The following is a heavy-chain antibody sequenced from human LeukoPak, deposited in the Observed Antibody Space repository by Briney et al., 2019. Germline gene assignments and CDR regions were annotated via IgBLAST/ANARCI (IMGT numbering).Heavy chain of an antibody. D-gene: IGHD2-15*01. CDR1: GGSFSGYY. V-gene: IGHV4-34*01. Sequence: PSETLPLTCAVYGGSFSGYYWGWIRQPPGKGLQWIGEINHSGYTNYNPSLKSRVTISIDTSKNQFSLKLSSVTAADTAIYYCAASGGPINWFDPWGQGTLVTVSS. CDR3: AASGGPINWFDP. J-gene: IGHJ5*02. CDR2: INHSGYT.